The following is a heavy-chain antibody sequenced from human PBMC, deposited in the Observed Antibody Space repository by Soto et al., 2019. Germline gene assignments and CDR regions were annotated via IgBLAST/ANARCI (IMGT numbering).Heavy chain of an antibody. CDR3: ARDEMTTLTLDX. CDR1: GGTFSSYA. V-gene: IGHV1-69*13. Sequence: SVKVSCKASGGTFSSYAISWVRQAPGQGLEWMGGIIPIFGTADYAQKFQGRVTITADESTSTAYMELSSLRSEDTAVYYCARDEMTTLTLDXWGQGTLVTVSS. CDR2: IIPIFGTA. J-gene: IGHJ4*02. D-gene: IGHD4-17*01.